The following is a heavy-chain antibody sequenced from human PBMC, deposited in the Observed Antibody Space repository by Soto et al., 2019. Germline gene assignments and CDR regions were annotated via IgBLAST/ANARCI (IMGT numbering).Heavy chain of an antibody. V-gene: IGHV1-3*01. Sequence: APVKRLSKAPWYIFTGYSLPSVRPGPGQRLEWMGWINAGNGNTRYSQRFQGRVTISRDTSASTAYMELSSLRSEDTAVYYCARDTTGTTLAYFHYWGQGTLVTVSS. CDR2: INAGNGNT. D-gene: IGHD1-1*01. J-gene: IGHJ4*02. CDR3: ARDTTGTTLAYFHY. CDR1: WYIFTGYS.